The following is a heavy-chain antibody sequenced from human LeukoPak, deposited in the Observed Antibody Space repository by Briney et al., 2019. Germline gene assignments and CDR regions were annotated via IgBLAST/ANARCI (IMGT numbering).Heavy chain of an antibody. CDR1: GFTFSSYA. CDR3: ARENAGYDAFDI. D-gene: IGHD5-12*01. V-gene: IGHV3-30*04. CDR2: ISYDGSNK. J-gene: IGHJ3*02. Sequence: GRPLRLSCAASGFTFSSYAMHWVRQAPGKGLEWVAVISYDGSNKYYADSVKGRFTISRDNSKNTLYLQMNSLRAEDTAVYYCARENAGYDAFDIWGQGTMVTVSS.